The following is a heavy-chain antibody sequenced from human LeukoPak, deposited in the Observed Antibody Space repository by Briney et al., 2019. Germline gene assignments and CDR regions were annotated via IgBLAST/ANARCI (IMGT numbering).Heavy chain of an antibody. D-gene: IGHD4-17*01. Sequence: SETLSLTCAVYGGSFSGYYWSWIRQPPGKGLEWIGEINHSGSTNYNPSLKSRVTISVDTSKNQFSLKLSSVTAADTAVYYCARGQEDLTVTTYYFDYWGQGTLVTVSS. CDR3: ARGQEDLTVTTYYFDY. V-gene: IGHV4-34*01. CDR2: INHSGST. CDR1: GGSFSGYY. J-gene: IGHJ4*02.